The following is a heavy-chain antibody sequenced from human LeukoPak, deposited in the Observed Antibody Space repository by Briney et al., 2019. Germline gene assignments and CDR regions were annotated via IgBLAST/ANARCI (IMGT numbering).Heavy chain of an antibody. J-gene: IGHJ6*02. CDR1: GYTFTSYG. V-gene: IGHV1-18*01. Sequence: GASVKVSCKASGYTFTSYGISWVRQAPGQGLEWMGWISAYNGNTNYAQKLQGRVTMTTDTSTSTAYMELRSLRSDDTAVYYCARESYYYGSSGSYGMDVWGQGTTVTVSS. CDR2: ISAYNGNT. D-gene: IGHD3-22*01. CDR3: ARESYYYGSSGSYGMDV.